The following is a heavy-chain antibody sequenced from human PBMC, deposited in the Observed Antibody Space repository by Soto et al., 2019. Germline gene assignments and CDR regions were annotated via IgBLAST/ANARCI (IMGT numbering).Heavy chain of an antibody. D-gene: IGHD3-10*01. Sequence: GGSLRLSCAASGFTFSSYAMSWVRQAPGKGLNWVSTISGSSTYYADSVKGRFTIYRDNSKSTLYVQMDSLRADDTAIYYCARLLYYSTSGSSTTGGHWGQGTLVTVSS. J-gene: IGHJ4*02. V-gene: IGHV3-23*05. CDR1: GFTFSSYA. CDR2: ISGSST. CDR3: ARLLYYSTSGSSTTGGH.